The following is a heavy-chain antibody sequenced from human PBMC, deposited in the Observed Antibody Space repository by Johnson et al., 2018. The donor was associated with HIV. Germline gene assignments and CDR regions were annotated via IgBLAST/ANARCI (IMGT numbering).Heavy chain of an antibody. Sequence: VQLVESGGGLVQPGGSLRLSCAASGFTVSSNYMHWVRQPTGKRLEWVSGIATTGDTYYAGSVKGRFTISRENAKNSLYLQMNSLRPEDTALYYCAKDMGYSSFGYGFDIWGQGTMVTVSS. D-gene: IGHD6-13*01. CDR1: GFTVSSNY. CDR2: IATTGDT. J-gene: IGHJ3*02. V-gene: IGHV3-13*01. CDR3: AKDMGYSSFGYGFDI.